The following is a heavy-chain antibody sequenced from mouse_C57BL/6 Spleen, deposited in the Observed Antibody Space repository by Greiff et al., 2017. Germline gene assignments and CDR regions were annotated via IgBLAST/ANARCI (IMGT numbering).Heavy chain of an antibody. CDR3: ARPFYGSSAYYAMEY. CDR2: IDPSNSTT. V-gene: IGHV1-69*01. Sequence: QVQLQQSGAELVMPGASVTLSCKASGYTFTSYWMHWVKQRPGQGLEWIGAIDPSNSTTNYNQKFKGKSTVTVDKSSSTAYMQLSSLTSEDSAVYYCARPFYGSSAYYAMEYWGQGTSVTVSS. D-gene: IGHD1-1*01. CDR1: GYTFTSYW. J-gene: IGHJ4*01.